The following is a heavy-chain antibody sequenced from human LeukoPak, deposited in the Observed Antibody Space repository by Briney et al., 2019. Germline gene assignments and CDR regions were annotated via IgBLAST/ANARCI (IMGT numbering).Heavy chain of an antibody. CDR1: GFTSSSYW. D-gene: IGHD3-22*01. Sequence: GGSLRLSCAASGFTSSSYWMSWVRQAPGKGLEWVANIKQDGSEKFYLDSVKGRFTISRDNAKNSLSLQMNSLRAEDTAIYYCARDGDTSGYSDWGQGTLVTVSS. CDR3: ARDGDTSGYSD. J-gene: IGHJ4*02. CDR2: IKQDGSEK. V-gene: IGHV3-7*01.